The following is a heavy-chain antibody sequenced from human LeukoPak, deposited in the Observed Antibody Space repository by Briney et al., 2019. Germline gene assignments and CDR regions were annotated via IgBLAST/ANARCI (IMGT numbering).Heavy chain of an antibody. CDR2: IYSNGDT. CDR1: GLTVKNNY. J-gene: IGHJ4*02. V-gene: IGHV3-53*01. Sequence: PGGSLRLSCAASGLTVKNNYMSWVRQASGKGLEWVSVIYSNGDTHYADSVKGRFTISRDNSKNTLHLQMNSLRPEDTAVYYCARDLGGTFRGYFDCWGQGTLVTVSS. CDR3: ARDLGGTFRGYFDC. D-gene: IGHD1-26*01.